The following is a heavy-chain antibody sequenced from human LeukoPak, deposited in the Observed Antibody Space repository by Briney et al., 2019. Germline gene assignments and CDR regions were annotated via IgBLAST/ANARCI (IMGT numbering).Heavy chain of an antibody. CDR1: GFMFSMQS. J-gene: IGHJ4*02. CDR2: ISSGSSYI. V-gene: IGHV3-21*01. D-gene: IGHD1-26*01. CDR3: AVIVGATPWDY. Sequence: GGSLRLFWAAYGFMFSMQSMNWVRQAGGKGLECVSSISSGSSYIYYADSVKGRFTISRDNAKNSLYLQMNSLRAEDTAVYYCAVIVGATPWDYWGQGTLVTVSS.